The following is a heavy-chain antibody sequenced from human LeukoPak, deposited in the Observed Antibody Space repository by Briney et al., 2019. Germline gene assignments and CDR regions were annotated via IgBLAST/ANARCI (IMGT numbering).Heavy chain of an antibody. CDR3: ARAYRVRFQPLLDFDY. Sequence: GGSLRLSCAASGFTFSSYDMHWVRQATGKGLEWVSAIGTAGDTYYPGSVKGRFTISRENAKNSLYLQMNSLRAGDTAVYYCARAYRVRFQPLLDFDYWGQGTLVTVSS. CDR2: IGTAGDT. V-gene: IGHV3-13*01. J-gene: IGHJ4*02. D-gene: IGHD2-8*01. CDR1: GFTFSSYD.